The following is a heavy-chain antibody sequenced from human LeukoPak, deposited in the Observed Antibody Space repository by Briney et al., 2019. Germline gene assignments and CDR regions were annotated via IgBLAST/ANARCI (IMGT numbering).Heavy chain of an antibody. J-gene: IGHJ6*02. CDR1: GYTFTSYY. CDR3: AREAFIVVVPAAISGYYGMDV. D-gene: IGHD2-2*01. Sequence: ASVKVSCTASGYTFTSYYMHWVRQAPGQGLEWMGIINPSGGSTSYAQKFQGRVTMTRDTSTSTVYMELSSLRSEDTAVYYCAREAFIVVVPAAISGYYGMDVWGQGTTVTVSS. V-gene: IGHV1-46*01. CDR2: INPSGGST.